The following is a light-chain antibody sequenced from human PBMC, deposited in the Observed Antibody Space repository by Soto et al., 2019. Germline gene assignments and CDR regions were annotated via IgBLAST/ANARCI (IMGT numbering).Light chain of an antibody. J-gene: IGLJ2*01. CDR2: EGS. Sequence: QSALTQPATVSGSPGQSITISCTRTSSDVGSDNLVSWYQQHPGKAPKVMIYEGSKRPSGISHRFSGSKSGNTASLTISGLQAEDEGDYYCSSYAGRNIFEVIFGGGTKLTVL. CDR1: SSDVGSDNL. V-gene: IGLV2-23*03. CDR3: SSYAGRNIFEVI.